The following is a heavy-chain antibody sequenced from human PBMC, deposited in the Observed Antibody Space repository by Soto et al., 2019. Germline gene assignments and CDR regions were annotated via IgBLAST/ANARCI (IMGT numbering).Heavy chain of an antibody. CDR2: IKSKTEGGTT. CDR1: GFTFSNAW. CDR3: TTVRGTMVRGVTYYYYYMDV. V-gene: IGHV3-15*01. Sequence: GGSLRLSCAASGFTFSNAWMSWVRQAPGKGLEWVGRIKSKTEGGTTDYAAPVKGRFTISRDDSKNTLYLQMNSLKTEDTAVYYCTTVRGTMVRGVTYYYYYMDVWGKGTTVTVSS. D-gene: IGHD3-10*01. J-gene: IGHJ6*03.